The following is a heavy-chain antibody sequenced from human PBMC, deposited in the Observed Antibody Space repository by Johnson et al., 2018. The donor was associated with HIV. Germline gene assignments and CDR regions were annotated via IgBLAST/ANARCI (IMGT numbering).Heavy chain of an antibody. CDR1: GFTFSNFA. Sequence: QEKLVESGGGVVQPGRSLRLSCAASGFTFSNFALHWVRQAPGKGLEWVAIISYDGNNKYYVDSVKGRFTISRDNAKNSLYLQMNSLRAEDTAVYYCARVQSLQWELLDGDAFDIWGQGTMVTVSS. V-gene: IGHV3-30-3*01. CDR3: ARVQSLQWELLDGDAFDI. CDR2: ISYDGNNK. J-gene: IGHJ3*02. D-gene: IGHD1-26*01.